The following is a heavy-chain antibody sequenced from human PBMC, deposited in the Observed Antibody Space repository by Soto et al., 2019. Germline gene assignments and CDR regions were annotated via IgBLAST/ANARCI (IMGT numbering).Heavy chain of an antibody. CDR2: ISYDGSNK. J-gene: IGHJ4*02. V-gene: IGHV3-30-3*01. CDR1: GFTFSSYA. CDR3: ARKTGDLSLFDY. Sequence: QVQLVESGGGVVQPGRSLRLSCAASGFTFSSYAMHWVRQAPGKGLEWVAVISYDGSNKYYADSVKGRFTISRDNSKNTLYLQMNSLRAEDTAVYYCARKTGDLSLFDYRGQGTLVTVSS. D-gene: IGHD7-27*01.